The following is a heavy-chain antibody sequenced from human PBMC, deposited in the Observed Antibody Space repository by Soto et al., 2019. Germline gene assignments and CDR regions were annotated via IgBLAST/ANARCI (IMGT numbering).Heavy chain of an antibody. CDR1: GFTLSTYS. CDR3: TRGRPRELLYDC. J-gene: IGHJ4*02. V-gene: IGHV3-48*02. CDR2: ISSSSSTI. Sequence: EVQLVESGGGLVQPGGSLRLSCAASGFTLSTYSMNWVRQAPGKGLEGVSYISSSSSTIYYADSVKGRFTISRDNAKNSLFLQMNSLRDEDTAVYYCTRGRPRELLYDCWGQGTLVTVSS. D-gene: IGHD1-7*01.